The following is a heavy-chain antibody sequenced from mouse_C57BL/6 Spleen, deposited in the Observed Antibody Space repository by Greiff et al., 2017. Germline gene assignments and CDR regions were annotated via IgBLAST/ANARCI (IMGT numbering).Heavy chain of an antibody. V-gene: IGHV1-82*01. CDR3: EREGTDPFDY. D-gene: IGHD3-3*01. CDR1: GYAFSSSW. J-gene: IGHJ2*01. Sequence: QVQLQQPGPELVKPGASVKISCKASGYAFSSSWMNWVKQRPGKGLEWIGRIYPGDGDTNYNGKFKGKATLTVDPSSSTAYMPLSSLTSEDSAVYFCEREGTDPFDYWGQGTTLTVSS. CDR2: IYPGDGDT.